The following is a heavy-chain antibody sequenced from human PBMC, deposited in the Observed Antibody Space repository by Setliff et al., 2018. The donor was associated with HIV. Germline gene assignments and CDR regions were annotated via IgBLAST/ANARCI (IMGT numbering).Heavy chain of an antibody. J-gene: IGHJ6*02. D-gene: IGHD3-22*01. CDR3: ARSRTSSGYDGVTGYGMDF. CDR1: GGSISSGGFY. V-gene: IGHV4-61*02. Sequence: SETLSLTCTVSGGSISSGGFYWYWIRQPAGKGLEWIGRIYTSGTTNYNPSLKSRVTISMDTSKNQFSLKLNSVTTADTAVYYCARSRTSSGYDGVTGYGMDFWGQGTTVTVSS. CDR2: IYTSGTT.